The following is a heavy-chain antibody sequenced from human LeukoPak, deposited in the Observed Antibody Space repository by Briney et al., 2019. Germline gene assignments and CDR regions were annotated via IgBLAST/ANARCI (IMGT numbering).Heavy chain of an antibody. D-gene: IGHD6-6*01. CDR1: GFTFSSYA. J-gene: IGHJ4*02. V-gene: IGHV3-23*01. CDR3: AKDGMYSSSSSYYFDY. Sequence: GGSLRLSCAASGFTFSSYAMSWVRQAPGKGLEWVSTINDNGGSTYSADSVKGRFTISRDNSKNTLYLQMNSLRAEDTAVYYCAKDGMYSSSSSYYFDYWGQGTLVTVSS. CDR2: INDNGGST.